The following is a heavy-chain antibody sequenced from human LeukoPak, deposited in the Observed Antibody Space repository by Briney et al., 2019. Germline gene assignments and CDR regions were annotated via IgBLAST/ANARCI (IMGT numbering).Heavy chain of an antibody. CDR3: AKGYFNYYYYMDV. D-gene: IGHD3-9*01. CDR1: GGTFSSYA. Sequence: SVKVSCKASGGTFSSYAISWVRQAPGQGLEWMGGIIPIFGTANYAQKFQGRVTITADKSTSTAYMELSGLRAEDTAIYYCAKGYFNYYYYMDVWGKGTTVTVSS. V-gene: IGHV1-69*06. CDR2: IIPIFGTA. J-gene: IGHJ6*03.